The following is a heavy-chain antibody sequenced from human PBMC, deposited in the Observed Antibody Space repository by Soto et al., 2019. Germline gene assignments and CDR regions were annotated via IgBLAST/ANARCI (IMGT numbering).Heavy chain of an antibody. CDR1: GGSISSYY. D-gene: IGHD6-19*01. CDR3: ARDGLRYYYYGMDV. CDR2: IYYSGSN. J-gene: IGHJ6*02. V-gene: IGHV4-59*01. Sequence: SETLSLTCTVSGGSISSYYWSCIRQPPGKGLEWSGYIYYSGSNNYNPSLKSRVTISVDTSKNQFSLKLSSVTAADTAVYYCARDGLRYYYYGMDVWGQGTKVTVSS.